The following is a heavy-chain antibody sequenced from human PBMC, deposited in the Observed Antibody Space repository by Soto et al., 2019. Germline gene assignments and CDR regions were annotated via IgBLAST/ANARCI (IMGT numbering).Heavy chain of an antibody. D-gene: IGHD2-15*01. Sequence: QAPGKGLEWVAVISYDGSDKYYADSVKGRFTISRDNSNNTLYLQMDSLRAEDTAVYYCAKGVVVATTSFQHWGQGTLVTVSS. CDR2: ISYDGSDK. J-gene: IGHJ1*01. V-gene: IGHV3-30*18. CDR3: AKGVVVATTSFQH.